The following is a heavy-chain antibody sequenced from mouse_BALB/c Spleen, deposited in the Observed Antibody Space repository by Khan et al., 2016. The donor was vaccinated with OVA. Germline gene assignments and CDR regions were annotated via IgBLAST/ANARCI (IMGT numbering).Heavy chain of an antibody. D-gene: IGHD1-1*01. CDR1: GYTFTSYW. CDR3: ARENYYGRSCEAMDY. CDR2: IAPGSSNA. J-gene: IGHJ4*01. V-gene: IGHV1S41*01. Sequence: DLVKPGASVNLSCKASGYTFTSYWINWIKQRPGQGLEWIGRIAPGSSNAYYNDMFKDKATLTVDTSSSTAYIQLSSLSSEDSAVYFGARENYYGRSCEAMDYWGQGTSVTVSS.